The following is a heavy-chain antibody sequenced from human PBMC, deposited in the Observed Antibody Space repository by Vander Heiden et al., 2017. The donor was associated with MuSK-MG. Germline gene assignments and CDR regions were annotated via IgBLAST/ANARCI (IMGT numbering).Heavy chain of an antibody. V-gene: IGHV3-7*01. CDR1: GFTFSNYW. Sequence: EVHLVESGGGLVQPGWSLRLSCETSGFTFSNYWLSWVRQAPGKGLEWVANIKQDGSAKYYVDSVKGRLTISRDNANNSLYLQMNSLRADDTAVYYCARDRGADRFDSWGQGTLVTVSS. D-gene: IGHD3-10*01. CDR3: ARDRGADRFDS. CDR2: IKQDGSAK. J-gene: IGHJ4*02.